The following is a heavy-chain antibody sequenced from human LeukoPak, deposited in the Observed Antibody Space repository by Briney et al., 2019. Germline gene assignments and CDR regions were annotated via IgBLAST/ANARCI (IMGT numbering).Heavy chain of an antibody. D-gene: IGHD3-22*01. CDR3: ARDQDNSGYDAFAY. Sequence: SETLSLTCTVSGYSISSAYYWGWIRQSPGKGLEWIASVHHSGSTYYNPSLKSRRVIISMDTSKNQFTLKLSSVTAADTAVYHCARDQDNSGYDAFAYWGQGTLVIVSS. V-gene: IGHV4-38-2*02. J-gene: IGHJ4*02. CDR1: GYSISSAYY. CDR2: VHHSGST.